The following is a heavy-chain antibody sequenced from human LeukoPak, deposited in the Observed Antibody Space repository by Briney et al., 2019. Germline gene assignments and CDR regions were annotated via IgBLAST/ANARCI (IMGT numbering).Heavy chain of an antibody. V-gene: IGHV1-69*02. D-gene: IGHD2-2*01. CDR1: GGTFSSYT. CDR2: IIPILGIA. Sequence: SVKVSCKASGGTFSSYTISWVRQAPGQGLEWMGRIIPILGIANYAQKFQGRVTITADKSTSTAYMELSSLRSEDTAVYYCARNPVGYCSSTSCSRRFDYWGQGTLVTVSS. CDR3: ARNPVGYCSSTSCSRRFDY. J-gene: IGHJ4*02.